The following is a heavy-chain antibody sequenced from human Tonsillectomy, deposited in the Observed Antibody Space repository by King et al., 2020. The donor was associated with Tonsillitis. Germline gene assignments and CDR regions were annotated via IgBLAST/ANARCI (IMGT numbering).Heavy chain of an antibody. J-gene: IGHJ3*02. CDR2: INPNTGST. CDR1: GYTFTGYY. CDR3: TSNEVTLIGSDAFAI. Sequence: QLVQSGAEVKKPGASVKVSCKASGYTFTGYYMHWVRQAPGQGLEWMGWINPNTGSTKYAQKFQGRVTVTRDKSISTAYMELSSLRSDDTAVYYCTSNEVTLIGSDAFAIWGQGTMVTVSS. V-gene: IGHV1-2*02. D-gene: IGHD3-22*01.